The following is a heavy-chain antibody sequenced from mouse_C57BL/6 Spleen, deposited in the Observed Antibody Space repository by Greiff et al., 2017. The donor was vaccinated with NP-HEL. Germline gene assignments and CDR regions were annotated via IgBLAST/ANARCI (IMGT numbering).Heavy chain of an antibody. CDR1: GYTFTSYW. CDR2: IYPGSGST. V-gene: IGHV1-55*01. Sequence: QVQLQQPGAELVKPGASVKMSCKASGYTFTSYWITWVKQRPGQGLEWIGDIYPGSGSTNYNEKFKSKATLTVDTSSSTAYMQLSSLTSDDSAVYYCARDYGSSFYFDYWGQGTTLTVSS. D-gene: IGHD1-1*01. CDR3: ARDYGSSFYFDY. J-gene: IGHJ2*01.